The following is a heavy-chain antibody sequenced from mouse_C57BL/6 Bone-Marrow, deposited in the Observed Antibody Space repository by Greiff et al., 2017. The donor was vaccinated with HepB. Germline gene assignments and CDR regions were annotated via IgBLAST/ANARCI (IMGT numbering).Heavy chain of an antibody. V-gene: IGHV14-4*01. CDR2: IDPENGDT. J-gene: IGHJ2*01. CDR3: TTNVGVFFDY. Sequence: VQLQQSGAELVRPGASVKLSCTASGFNIKDDYMHWVKQRPEQGLEWIGWIDPENGDTEYASKFQGKATITADTSSNPAYLQLSSLTSEDTAVYYCTTNVGVFFDYWGQGTTLTVSS. CDR1: GFNIKDDY.